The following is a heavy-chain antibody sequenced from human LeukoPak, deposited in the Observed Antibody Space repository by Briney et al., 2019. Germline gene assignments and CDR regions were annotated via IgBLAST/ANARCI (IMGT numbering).Heavy chain of an antibody. V-gene: IGHV4-61*01. CDR1: GGSVSSGSYY. CDR2: IYYSGST. Sequence: SETLSLTCTVSGGSVSSGSYYWSWIRQPPGKGLKWIGYIYYSGSTNYNPSLKSRVTISVDTSKNQFSLKLSSVTAADTALYYCATEIYCGGDCYSDYWGQGTLVTVSS. CDR3: ATEIYCGGDCYSDY. D-gene: IGHD2-21*02. J-gene: IGHJ4*02.